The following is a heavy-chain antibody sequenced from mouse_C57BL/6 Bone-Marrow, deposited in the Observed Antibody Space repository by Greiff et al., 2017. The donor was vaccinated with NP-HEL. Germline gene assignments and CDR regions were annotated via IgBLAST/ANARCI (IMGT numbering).Heavy chain of an antibody. D-gene: IGHD2-2*01. CDR1: GFTFSSYA. J-gene: IGHJ2*01. V-gene: IGHV5-4*01. CDR2: ISDGGSYT. Sequence: EVKLVESGGGLVKPGGSLKLSCAASGFTFSSYAMSWVRQTPEKRLEWVATISDGGSYTYYPDNVKGRFTISRDNAKNNLYLQMSHLKSEDTAMYYCARDRLRLGYYFDYGGQGTTLTVFS. CDR3: ARDRLRLGYYFDY.